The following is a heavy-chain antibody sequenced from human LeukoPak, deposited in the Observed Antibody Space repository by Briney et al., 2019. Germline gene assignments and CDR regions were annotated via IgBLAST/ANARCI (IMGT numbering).Heavy chain of an antibody. Sequence: ASVKVSCKASGYTFTSYDINWVRQATGQGLEWMGWMNPNSGNTGYAQKFQGRVTMTRNTSISTAYMELSSLGSEDTAVYYCARGRVRLYYYDSSGYTHYWGQGTLVTVSS. V-gene: IGHV1-8*01. CDR3: ARGRVRLYYYDSSGYTHY. CDR2: MNPNSGNT. CDR1: GYTFTSYD. D-gene: IGHD3-22*01. J-gene: IGHJ4*02.